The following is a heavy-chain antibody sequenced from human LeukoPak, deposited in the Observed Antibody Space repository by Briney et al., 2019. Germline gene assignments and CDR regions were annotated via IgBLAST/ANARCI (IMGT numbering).Heavy chain of an antibody. J-gene: IGHJ5*02. CDR2: MNTNSGNT. V-gene: IGHV1-8*02. D-gene: IGHD2-2*01. CDR1: GGTFSSYA. CDR3: ARGGDIAVVPAAMVGP. Sequence: ASVKVSCKASGGTFSSYAISWVRQATGQGLEWMGWMNTNSGNTGHAQKFQGRLTMTRGTSTNTAYMELSSLRSEDTAVYYCARGGDIAVVPAAMVGPWGQGTLVTVSS.